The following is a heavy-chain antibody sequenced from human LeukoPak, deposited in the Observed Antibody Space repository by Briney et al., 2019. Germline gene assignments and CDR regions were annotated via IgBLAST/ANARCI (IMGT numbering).Heavy chain of an antibody. CDR1: GGSISSGGYY. J-gene: IGHJ4*02. V-gene: IGHV4-31*03. D-gene: IGHD3-10*01. Sequence: SQTLSLTCTVSGGSISSGGYYWSWIRQHPGKGLGWIGYIYYTGSTYYNPSLKSRVTISVDTSKNQFSLKLSSVTAADTAVYYCASPGTHMGSKGDYWGQGTLVTDSS. CDR2: IYYTGST. CDR3: ASPGTHMGSKGDY.